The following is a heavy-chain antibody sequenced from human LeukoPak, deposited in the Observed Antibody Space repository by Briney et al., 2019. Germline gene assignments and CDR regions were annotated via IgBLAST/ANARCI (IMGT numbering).Heavy chain of an antibody. CDR3: ARLTAVAATGVDY. CDR2: IYHSGST. D-gene: IGHD2-15*01. CDR1: GYSISSGYY. J-gene: IGHJ4*02. V-gene: IGHV4-38-2*02. Sequence: PSETLSLTCTVSGYSISSGYYWGWIRQPPGKGLEWIGSIYHSGSTYYNPSLKSRVTISVDTSKNQFSLKLSSVTAADTAVYYCARLTAVAATGVDYWGQGTLVTVSS.